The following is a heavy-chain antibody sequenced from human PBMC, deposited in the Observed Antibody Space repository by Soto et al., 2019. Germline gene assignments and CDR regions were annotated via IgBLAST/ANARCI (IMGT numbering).Heavy chain of an antibody. CDR1: GFTFSSYG. CDR3: ARGGSCSLFDY. V-gene: IGHV3-33*01. CDR2: IWYDGSNK. J-gene: IGHJ4*02. D-gene: IGHD2-15*01. Sequence: AGSLSLSCAASGFTFSSYGMHWVRQAPGKGLEWVAVIWYDGSNKYYADSVKSRFTMSRDKSKNKLYLQMSSLRAEDKAVYYCARGGSCSLFDYWGQGTLVTVSS.